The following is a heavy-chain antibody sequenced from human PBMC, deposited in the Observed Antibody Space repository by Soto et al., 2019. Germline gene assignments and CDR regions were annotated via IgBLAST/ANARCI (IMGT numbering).Heavy chain of an antibody. Sequence: GGSLRLSCDASGFYFSDYYRIWIRHAPGKGLETLCYISGTGDTTSYADSVKGRFTISRDNAKNSLFLHLNSLSAGDTAVYYCAIGGGQIYYSGMDVWGQGTTVTVSS. D-gene: IGHD3-3*01. J-gene: IGHJ6*02. CDR2: ISGTGDTT. V-gene: IGHV3-11*01. CDR3: AIGGGQIYYSGMDV. CDR1: GFYFSDYY.